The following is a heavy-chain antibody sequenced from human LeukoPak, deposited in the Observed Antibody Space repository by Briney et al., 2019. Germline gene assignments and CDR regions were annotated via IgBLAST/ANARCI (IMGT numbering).Heavy chain of an antibody. J-gene: IGHJ4*02. D-gene: IGHD2-21*01. CDR3: ARGDLGEHFDY. CDR2: ISNSGGST. V-gene: IGHV3-23*01. CDR1: GFTFPTYA. Sequence: PGGSLRLSCAASGFTFPTYAMSWVRQAPGKGLEWVSLISNSGGSTWYADSVRGRFTISRDNSKNTLSLQMNSLRAEDTAVYYCARGDLGEHFDYWGQGTLVTVSS.